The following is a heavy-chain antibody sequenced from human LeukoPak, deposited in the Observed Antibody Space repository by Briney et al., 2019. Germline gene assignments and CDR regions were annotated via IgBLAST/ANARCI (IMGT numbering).Heavy chain of an antibody. D-gene: IGHD6-13*01. J-gene: IGHJ2*01. CDR1: GFTFSSYW. CDR3: ARRRLPAADPWYFDL. V-gene: IGHV3-74*01. CDR2: ISSDGSST. Sequence: GGSLRLSCAASGFTFSSYWMHWVRQAPGKGLVWVSLISSDGSSTTYADSVKGRLTISRDNAKNTLYLQMNSLRAEDTAVYYCARRRLPAADPWYFDLWGRGTLVTVSS.